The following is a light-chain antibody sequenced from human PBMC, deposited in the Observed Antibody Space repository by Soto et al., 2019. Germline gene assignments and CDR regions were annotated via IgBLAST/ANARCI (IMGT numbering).Light chain of an antibody. CDR2: DAI. V-gene: IGKV3-15*01. Sequence: EIVMTQSPATLSVSPGVRATLSCRASQSISGTLAWYQQKPGQTPRLLIYDAIIRAPDVPARFSGSWSGTEFTLTINSLQSEDFAVYYCQQYDAWPLTFGGGTRWIS. J-gene: IGKJ4*01. CDR1: QSISGT. CDR3: QQYDAWPLT.